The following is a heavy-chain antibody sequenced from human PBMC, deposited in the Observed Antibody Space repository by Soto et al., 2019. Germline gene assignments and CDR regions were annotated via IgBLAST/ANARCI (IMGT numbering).Heavy chain of an antibody. Sequence: LRLSCAASGFTFSSYWMSWVRQAPGKGLEWVANIKQDGSEKYYVDSVKGRFTISRDNAKNSLYLQMNSLRAEDTAVYYCARRGDYYEGSAFDIWGQGTMVTVSS. V-gene: IGHV3-7*03. CDR3: ARRGDYYEGSAFDI. D-gene: IGHD3-22*01. J-gene: IGHJ3*02. CDR1: GFTFSSYW. CDR2: IKQDGSEK.